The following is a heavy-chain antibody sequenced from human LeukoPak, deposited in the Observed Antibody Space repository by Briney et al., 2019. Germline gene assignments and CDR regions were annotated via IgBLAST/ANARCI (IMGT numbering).Heavy chain of an antibody. CDR2: IKQDGSEK. V-gene: IGHV3-7*01. D-gene: IGHD3-3*01. Sequence: GGSLRLSCAASGFTFSSYSMNWVRQAPGKGLEWVANIKQDGSEKYYVDSVKGRFTISRDNAKNSLYLQMNSLRAEDTAVYYCARGLKWLLLDYWGQGTLVTVSS. J-gene: IGHJ4*02. CDR1: GFTFSSYS. CDR3: ARGLKWLLLDY.